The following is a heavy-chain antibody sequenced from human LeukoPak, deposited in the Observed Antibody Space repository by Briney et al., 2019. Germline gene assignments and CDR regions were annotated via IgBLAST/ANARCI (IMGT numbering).Heavy chain of an antibody. CDR1: GFTFSSYS. D-gene: IGHD3-22*01. V-gene: IGHV3-21*01. J-gene: IGHJ4*02. CDR3: ARDRDDYYDSSGYYYGY. CDR2: ISGSSSYI. Sequence: GGSLRLSCAASGFTFSSYSMTWVRQAPGKGLEWVSSISGSSSYIYYADSVKGRFTISRDNAKNSLYLQMNSLRAEDTAVYCCARDRDDYYDSSGYYYGYWGQGTLVTVSS.